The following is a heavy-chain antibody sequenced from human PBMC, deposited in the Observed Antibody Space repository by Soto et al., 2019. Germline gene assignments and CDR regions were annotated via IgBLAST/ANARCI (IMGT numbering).Heavy chain of an antibody. J-gene: IGHJ4*02. Sequence: GGSLRLSCAASGFTFSGSAMHWVRQASGKGLEWVGRIRSKTSSYATAYAASVKGRFTISRDDSKNTAYLQMNSLKTEDTAVYYCGVGAILFGDFDYWGQGTLVTVSS. V-gene: IGHV3-73*01. D-gene: IGHD2-2*02. CDR1: GFTFSGSA. CDR2: IRSKTSSYAT. CDR3: GVGAILFGDFDY.